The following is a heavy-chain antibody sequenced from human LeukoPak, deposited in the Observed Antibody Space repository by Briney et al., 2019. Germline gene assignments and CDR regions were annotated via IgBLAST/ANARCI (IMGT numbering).Heavy chain of an antibody. J-gene: IGHJ4*02. CDR3: AKGVGSSGWFYFDY. V-gene: IGHV3-23*01. CDR1: GFTFSTYA. D-gene: IGHD6-19*01. CDR2: ISNSGVNT. Sequence: GGALRLSCAASGFTFSTYAMSWVRQAPGKGLEWGSVISNSGVNTYYADSVKGRFTISREKFKKTLYLQMNSLRAEDTAVYYCAKGVGSSGWFYFDYWGQGTLVTVSS.